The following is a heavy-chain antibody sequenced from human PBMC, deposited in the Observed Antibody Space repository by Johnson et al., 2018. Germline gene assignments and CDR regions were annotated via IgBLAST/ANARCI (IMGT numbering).Heavy chain of an antibody. J-gene: IGHJ3*02. D-gene: IGHD2-2*01. CDR2: IKQDGSEK. V-gene: IGHV3-7*01. Sequence: VQLLESGGGLVQPGGSLRLSCAASGFTFSSYWMSWVRQAPGKGLEWVANIKQDGSEKYYVDSVTGRFTISRDNAKNSLYLQMNSLRAEDTAVYYCTTRCSSTSCYRFAAFDIWGQGTMVTVSS. CDR3: TTRCSSTSCYRFAAFDI. CDR1: GFTFSSYW.